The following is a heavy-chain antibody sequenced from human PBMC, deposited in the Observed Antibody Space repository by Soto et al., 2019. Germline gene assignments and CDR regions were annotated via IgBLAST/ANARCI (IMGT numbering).Heavy chain of an antibody. V-gene: IGHV3-74*01. CDR1: GFPFSSSF. J-gene: IGHJ4*02. D-gene: IGHD3-10*01. CDR2: IDNDGGTT. CDR3: TRGYYGPDY. Sequence: EVQLVESGGGSVQPGGSLRLSCAASGFPFSSSFMYWVRQAPGKGLVWVSRIDNDGGTTNYADSVKGRFTISRDNAKNTLSLQMNSLRAEDTAVYYCTRGYYGPDYWGQGTLVPVSS.